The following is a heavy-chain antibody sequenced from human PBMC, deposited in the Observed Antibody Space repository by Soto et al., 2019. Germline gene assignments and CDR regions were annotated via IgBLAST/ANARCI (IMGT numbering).Heavy chain of an antibody. V-gene: IGHV4-59*01. CDR3: ARSAAALYYYASGTYYNGYFDY. D-gene: IGHD3-10*01. CDR2: IYYSGST. J-gene: IGHJ4*02. CDR1: GGSIGRYY. Sequence: PSENLSPTCRVSGGSIGRYYWSWIRQPPGEGLEWIGYIYYSGSTNYNPSLKSRVTISVDTSKNQFSLKLSSVTAADTAVYYCARSAAALYYYASGTYYNGYFDYWGQGTLVTVSS.